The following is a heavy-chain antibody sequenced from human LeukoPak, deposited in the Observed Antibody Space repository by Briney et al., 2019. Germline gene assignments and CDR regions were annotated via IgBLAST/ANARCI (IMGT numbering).Heavy chain of an antibody. D-gene: IGHD6-6*01. J-gene: IGHJ4*02. CDR1: GFTFSNYG. CDR3: AKGESSGY. CDR2: IWCDGSDK. V-gene: IGHV3-33*06. Sequence: PGGSLRLSCAASGFTFSNYGMHWVRQAPGKGLERVAVIWCDGSDKYYADSVKGGFTISRDYSKNTVYLQMNSLRAEDTAVYYCAKGESSGYWGQGTLVTVSS.